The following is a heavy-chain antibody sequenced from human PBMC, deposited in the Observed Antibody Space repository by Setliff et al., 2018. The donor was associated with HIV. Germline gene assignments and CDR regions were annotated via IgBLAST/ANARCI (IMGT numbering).Heavy chain of an antibody. D-gene: IGHD6-13*01. CDR1: GGSISSYY. Sequence: SSETLSLTCTVSGGSISSYYWSWIRQPAGKGLVWIGRIYTSGSTNYNPSLKSRVTMSVDTSKNQFSLKLSSVTAADTAVYYCARDRTHSKVPRPYYYMDVWGKGTTVTVAS. V-gene: IGHV4-4*07. CDR2: IYTSGST. J-gene: IGHJ6*03. CDR3: ARDRTHSKVPRPYYYMDV.